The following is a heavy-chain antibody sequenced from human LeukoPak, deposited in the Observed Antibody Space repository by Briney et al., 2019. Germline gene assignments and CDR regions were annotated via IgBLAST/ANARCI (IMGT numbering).Heavy chain of an antibody. Sequence: GGSLRLSCAASGFTVSSNYMSWVRQAPGKGLEWVSVIYSGGSTYYADSVKGRFTISRDNSKNTLYLQMNSLRAEDTAVYYCARDGSCSSTSCYPDYWGQGTLDTVSS. D-gene: IGHD2-2*01. V-gene: IGHV3-53*01. CDR1: GFTVSSNY. J-gene: IGHJ4*02. CDR2: IYSGGST. CDR3: ARDGSCSSTSCYPDY.